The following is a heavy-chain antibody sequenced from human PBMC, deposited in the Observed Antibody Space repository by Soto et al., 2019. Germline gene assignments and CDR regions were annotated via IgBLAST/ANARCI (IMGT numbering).Heavy chain of an antibody. Sequence: SETLSLTCTVSGGSIISGGYYWSWIRQHPGKGLEWIGYIYYSGSTYYNPSLKSRVTISVDTSKNQFSLKLSSVTAADTAVYYFARAGLDDPDYYYYGMDVWGQGTTVTVSS. CDR3: ARAGLDDPDYYYYGMDV. D-gene: IGHD1-1*01. V-gene: IGHV4-31*03. CDR1: GGSIISGGYY. CDR2: IYYSGST. J-gene: IGHJ6*02.